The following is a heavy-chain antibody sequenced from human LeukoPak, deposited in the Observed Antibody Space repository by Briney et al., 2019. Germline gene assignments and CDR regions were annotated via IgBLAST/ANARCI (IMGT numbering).Heavy chain of an antibody. CDR3: ARASPFAARRKYNWFDP. CDR2: IYYSGST. V-gene: IGHV4-59*12. J-gene: IGHJ5*02. Sequence: PSETLSLTCTVSGGSISSYYWSWIRQPPGKGLEWIGYIYYSGSTNYNPSLKSRVTISVDTSKNQFSLKLSSVTAADTAVYYCARASPFAARRKYNWFDPWGQGTLVTVSS. D-gene: IGHD6-6*01. CDR1: GGSISSYY.